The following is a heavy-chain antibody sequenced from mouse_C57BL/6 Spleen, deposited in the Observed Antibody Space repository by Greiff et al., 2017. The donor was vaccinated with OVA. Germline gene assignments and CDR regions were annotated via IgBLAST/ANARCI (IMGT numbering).Heavy chain of an antibody. D-gene: IGHD1-1*01. V-gene: IGHV1-5*01. J-gene: IGHJ4*01. Sequence: VQLKESVTVLVRPGASVKMSCKTSGYTFTSYWMHWVKQRPGQGLEWIGAIYPGNSDTSYNQKFKGKAKLTAVTSASTAYMELSSLTNEDSAVYYCTRGDYYYGSDAMDYWGQGTSVTVSS. CDR3: TRGDYYYGSDAMDY. CDR2: IYPGNSDT. CDR1: GYTFTSYW.